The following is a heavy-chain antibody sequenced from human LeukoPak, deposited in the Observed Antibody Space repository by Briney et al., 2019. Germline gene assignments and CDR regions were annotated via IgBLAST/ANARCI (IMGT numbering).Heavy chain of an antibody. CDR1: GFTFSIYG. V-gene: IGHV3-30*02. D-gene: IGHD3-16*01. J-gene: IGHJ4*02. Sequence: GGSLRLSCAASGFTFSIYGMHWVRQAPGKGLEWVAFIAHDGGNKYYADSVKGRFTISRDNSKNTLYLQMNSLRAEDTAVYYCAKTSTLGLYYFDYWGQGTLVTVSS. CDR3: AKTSTLGLYYFDY. CDR2: IAHDGGNK.